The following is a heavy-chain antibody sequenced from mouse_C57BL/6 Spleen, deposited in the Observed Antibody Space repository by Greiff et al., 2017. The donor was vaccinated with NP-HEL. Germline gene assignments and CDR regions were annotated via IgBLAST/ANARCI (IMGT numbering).Heavy chain of an antibody. Sequence: QVQLKQSGAELVRPGASVKLSCKASGYTFTDYYINWVKQRPGQGLEWIARIYPGSGNTYYNEKFKGKATLTAEKSSSTAYMQLSSLTSEDSAVYFCARYDYGYFDVWGTGTTVTVSS. D-gene: IGHD2-3*01. V-gene: IGHV1-76*01. CDR2: IYPGSGNT. CDR3: ARYDYGYFDV. J-gene: IGHJ1*03. CDR1: GYTFTDYY.